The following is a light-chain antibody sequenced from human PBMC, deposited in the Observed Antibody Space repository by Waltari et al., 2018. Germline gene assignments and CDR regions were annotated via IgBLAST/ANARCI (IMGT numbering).Light chain of an antibody. Sequence: QAVVTQPPSLSASPGASASLTCTLPLACSVRTYNIYWYQQTPGSPPRYPLRYKSASDEQQGFGVPSRFSGSKDVSANSGILLISGLQSEDEADYYCMIWYSAAWVFGGGTKLNVL. CDR1: LACSVRTYN. J-gene: IGLJ3*02. CDR2: YKSASDE. CDR3: MIWYSAAWV. V-gene: IGLV5-45*01.